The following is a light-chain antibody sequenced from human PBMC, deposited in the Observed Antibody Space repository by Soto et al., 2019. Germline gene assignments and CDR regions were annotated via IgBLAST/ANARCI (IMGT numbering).Light chain of an antibody. CDR2: EVS. V-gene: IGLV2-14*01. Sequence: QSALTQPASVSVSPGQSITISCTGTSSDVGGYNYVSWYQQHPGKAPKLMIYEVSNRPSGVSNRFSGSKSGNTASLTISGLPAEDEADYYCSSYTSSSTLGYVFGTGTKVTV. CDR1: SSDVGGYNY. J-gene: IGLJ1*01. CDR3: SSYTSSSTLGYV.